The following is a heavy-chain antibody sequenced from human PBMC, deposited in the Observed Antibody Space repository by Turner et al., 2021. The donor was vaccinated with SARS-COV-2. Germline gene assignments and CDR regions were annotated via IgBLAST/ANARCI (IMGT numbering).Heavy chain of an antibody. CDR2: IWDDGSNK. V-gene: IGHV3-33*01. CDR1: GSTFSSYG. CDR3: ARDKGEGSSGWLSPSGSYYFDY. J-gene: IGHJ4*02. Sequence: QVQLVESGGGVVQPGRSVSLTCAASGSTFSSYGMHWVRQAPGKGLEWVAVIWDDGSNKYYEDSVKGRFTISRDNSKNTLDLKMNSLRAEDTAVYYWARDKGEGSSGWLSPSGSYYFDYWGQGTLVTVSS. D-gene: IGHD6-19*01.